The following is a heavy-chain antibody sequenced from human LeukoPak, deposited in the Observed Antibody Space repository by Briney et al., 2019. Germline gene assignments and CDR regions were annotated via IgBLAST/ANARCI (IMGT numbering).Heavy chain of an antibody. Sequence: GSLRLSCVASGFTLSELWMNWVRQAAGKGLEWVANIKQDGSEKNYVDSVNGRFTISRDNAKNSVYLQMNSLRVEDTAVYYCVGGYGWLPDYWGQGTLVTVSS. D-gene: IGHD6-19*01. V-gene: IGHV3-7*04. CDR3: VGGYGWLPDY. J-gene: IGHJ4*02. CDR2: IKQDGSEK. CDR1: GFTLSELW.